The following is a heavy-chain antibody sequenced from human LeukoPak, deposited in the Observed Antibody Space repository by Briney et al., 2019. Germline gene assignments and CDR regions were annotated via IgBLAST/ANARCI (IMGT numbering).Heavy chain of an antibody. CDR3: ARGLGTYYYGSGILENDY. CDR2: INPSGGST. J-gene: IGHJ4*02. Sequence: ASVKVSCKASGYTFTSYYMHWVRQVPGRGLEWMGIINPSGGSTSYAQKFQSRVTMTRDMSTSTVYMELSSLRSEDTAVYYCARGLGTYYYGSGILENDYWGQGTLVTVSS. D-gene: IGHD3-10*01. V-gene: IGHV1-46*01. CDR1: GYTFTSYY.